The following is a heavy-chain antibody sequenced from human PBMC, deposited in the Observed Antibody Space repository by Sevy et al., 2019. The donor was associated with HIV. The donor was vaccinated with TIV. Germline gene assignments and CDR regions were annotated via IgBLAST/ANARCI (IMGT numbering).Heavy chain of an antibody. CDR1: RYSLNKFS. V-gene: IGHV1-2*06. CDR2: INPKSGGT. CDR3: ARADNIGWSTLDAFDL. D-gene: IGHD6-19*01. J-gene: IGHJ3*01. Sequence: ASVKVSCRISRYSLNKFSMHWVRQAPGKGLEWMGRINPKSGGTNYAQKFQGRVTMTRDTSIITAYMELSSLRSDDTAVYYCARADNIGWSTLDAFDLWGQGTMVTVSS.